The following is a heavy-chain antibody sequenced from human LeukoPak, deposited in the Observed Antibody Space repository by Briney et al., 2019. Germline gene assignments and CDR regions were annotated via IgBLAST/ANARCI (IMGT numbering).Heavy chain of an antibody. Sequence: ASVKVSCKASGYTFTSYGISWVRQAPGQGLEWMGRIIPILGIANYAQKFQGRVTITADKSTSTAYMELSSLRSEDTAVYYCASPDANYASGMDVWGQGTTVTVSS. D-gene: IGHD3-16*01. V-gene: IGHV1-69*04. CDR1: GYTFTSYG. CDR2: IIPILGIA. CDR3: ASPDANYASGMDV. J-gene: IGHJ6*02.